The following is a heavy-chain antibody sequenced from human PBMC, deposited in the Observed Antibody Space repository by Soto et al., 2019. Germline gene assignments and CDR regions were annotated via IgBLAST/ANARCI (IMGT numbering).Heavy chain of an antibody. V-gene: IGHV1-8*01. CDR3: ARTSSGTREGFDP. CDR1: GYSFTTYD. CDR2: INPNNGNT. J-gene: IGHJ5*02. Sequence: QVQLVQSGAEVKKPGASVRVSCKASGYSFTTYDINWVRQATGQGLEWMGWINPNNGNTGYAQKFQGRVTLTRTTSISTVYMELSSLRSDDTAVYYCARTSSGTREGFDPWGQGTLVTVSS. D-gene: IGHD1-7*01.